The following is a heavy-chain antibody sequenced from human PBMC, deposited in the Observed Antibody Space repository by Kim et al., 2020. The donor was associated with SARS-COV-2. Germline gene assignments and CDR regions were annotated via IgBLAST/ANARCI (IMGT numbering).Heavy chain of an antibody. V-gene: IGHV1-18*01. D-gene: IGHD3-3*01. Sequence: ASVKVSCKASGYSFTSYGISWVRQAPGQGLEWMGWISAYNGDTNYAQKFQGRVTMTTDTSTNTAYMELRSLRSDDTAVYYCAKYITRGGMDVWGQGTTVTVSS. CDR2: ISAYNGDT. J-gene: IGHJ6*02. CDR3: AKYITRGGMDV. CDR1: GYSFTSYG.